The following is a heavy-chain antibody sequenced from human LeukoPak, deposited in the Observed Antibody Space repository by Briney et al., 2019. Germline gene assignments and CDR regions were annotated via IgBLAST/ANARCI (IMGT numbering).Heavy chain of an antibody. Sequence: ASVKVSCKASGGTFSSYAISWVRQAPGQGLEWMGGIIPIFGTANYAQKFQGRVTITTDESTSTAYMELSSLRSEDTAVYYCARDRDGYEYYYMDVWGKGTTVTVSS. V-gene: IGHV1-69*05. J-gene: IGHJ6*03. CDR1: GGTFSSYA. CDR3: ARDRDGYEYYYMDV. CDR2: IIPIFGTA. D-gene: IGHD5-24*01.